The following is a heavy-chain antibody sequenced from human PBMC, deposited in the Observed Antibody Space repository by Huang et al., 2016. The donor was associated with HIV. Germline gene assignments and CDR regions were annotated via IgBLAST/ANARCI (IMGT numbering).Heavy chain of an antibody. CDR3: ARAPHYGSGSYYY. Sequence: QVQLHQWGAGLLKPSETLSLTCAVYGGSFSGYYWSWIRQPPGKGLEWIGEITHSGRTNYNPSVKSRVTISEETSKNQCSLKLSSVTAADTAVYYCARAPHYGSGSYYYWGQGTLVTVSS. V-gene: IGHV4-34*01. CDR1: GGSFSGYY. CDR2: ITHSGRT. D-gene: IGHD3-10*01. J-gene: IGHJ4*02.